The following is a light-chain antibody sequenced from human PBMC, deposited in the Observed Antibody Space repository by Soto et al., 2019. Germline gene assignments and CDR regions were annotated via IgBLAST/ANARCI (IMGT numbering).Light chain of an antibody. CDR2: EIS. CDR1: SSDVGGYNF. Sequence: QSALTQPASVSGSPGQSITISCTGTSSDVGGYNFVSWYQQRPGKAPKLMMYEISNWPSGVSNRFSGSKSGNTASLTISGLQAEDEADYYCSSYTSKSSLIFGGGTKLTVL. J-gene: IGLJ2*01. CDR3: SSYTSKSSLI. V-gene: IGLV2-14*03.